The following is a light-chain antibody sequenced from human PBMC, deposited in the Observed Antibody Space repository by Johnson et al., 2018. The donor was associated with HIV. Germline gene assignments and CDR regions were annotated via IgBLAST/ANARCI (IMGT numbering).Light chain of an antibody. Sequence: HSVLTQPPSVSAAPGQKVTISCSGSSSNIGNNYVSWYQQLPGTAPKLLIYDNNKRPSGIPDRFSGSKSRTAATLGITGLQTGDEADYFCGTWDNSLSAYVFATGTTVTVL. CDR3: GTWDNSLSAYV. V-gene: IGLV1-51*01. CDR2: DNN. CDR1: SSNIGNNY. J-gene: IGLJ1*01.